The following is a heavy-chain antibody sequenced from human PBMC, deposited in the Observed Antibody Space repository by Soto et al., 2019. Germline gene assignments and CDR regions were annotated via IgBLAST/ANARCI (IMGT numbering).Heavy chain of an antibody. CDR2: INHSGST. CDR1: GGSFSGYY. CDR3: ARGGIVVVPAAIRYWFDP. J-gene: IGHJ5*02. Sequence: QVQLQQWGAGLLKPSETLSLTCAVYGGSFSGYYWSWIRQPPGKGLEWIGEINHSGSTNYNPSLKSRVTISVDPSKEQFSLELSSVTAADTAVYYCARGGIVVVPAAIRYWFDPWGQGTLVTVSS. V-gene: IGHV4-34*01. D-gene: IGHD2-2*01.